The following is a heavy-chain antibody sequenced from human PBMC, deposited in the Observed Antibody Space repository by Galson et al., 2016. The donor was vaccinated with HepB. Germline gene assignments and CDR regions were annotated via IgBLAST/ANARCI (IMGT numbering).Heavy chain of an antibody. Sequence: SLRLSCAASGFTFNSYAMTWVRQGPGKGLEWVSTIVIGGSTHYTESVKGRFTISRDNSKSTVYLQMISLRAEDTAVYYCARGPPEGCGSGTCYLGAFDLWGRGTLVTVSS. D-gene: IGHD2-21*01. CDR3: ARGPPEGCGSGTCYLGAFDL. CDR1: GFTFNSYA. J-gene: IGHJ3*01. V-gene: IGHV3-23*01. CDR2: IVIGGST.